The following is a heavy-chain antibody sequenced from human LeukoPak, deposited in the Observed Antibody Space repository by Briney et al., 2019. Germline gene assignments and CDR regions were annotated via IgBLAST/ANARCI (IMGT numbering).Heavy chain of an antibody. D-gene: IGHD3-22*01. CDR3: ARDHPYYHDN. Sequence: PGGSLRLSCAASGFTVSGNYMIWVRQAPGKGLEWVSVIYSAGSTYYADSVRGRFTISRDNSKNALYLQMNSLRAEDTAVYYCARDHPYYHDNWGQGTLVSVSS. CDR1: GFTVSGNY. V-gene: IGHV3-53*01. J-gene: IGHJ4*02. CDR2: IYSAGST.